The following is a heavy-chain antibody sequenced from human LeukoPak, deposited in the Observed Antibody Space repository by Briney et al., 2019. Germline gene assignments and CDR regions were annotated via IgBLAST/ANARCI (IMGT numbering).Heavy chain of an antibody. CDR2: IYYSGST. J-gene: IGHJ5*02. Sequence: SETLSLTCTVSGGSISSSSYYWGWIRQPPGKGLEWIGSIYYSGSTYYNPSLKSRVTISVDTSKNQFSLKLSSVTAADTAVYYCARDPCSGGSCYVGPNWFDPWGQGTLVTVSS. CDR1: GGSISSSSYY. CDR3: ARDPCSGGSCYVGPNWFDP. D-gene: IGHD2-15*01. V-gene: IGHV4-39*07.